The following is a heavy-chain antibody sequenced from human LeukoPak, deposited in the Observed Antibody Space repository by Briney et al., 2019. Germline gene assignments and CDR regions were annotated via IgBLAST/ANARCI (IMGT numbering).Heavy chain of an antibody. CDR1: GFTFSTYA. CDR2: ISVPGGNT. D-gene: IGHD6-13*01. V-gene: IGHV3-23*01. J-gene: IGHJ4*02. Sequence: GGSLRLSCAASGFTFSTYAMTWVRQAPGKALEWVSLISVPGGNTYYADSVKGRFTISRDNAKNSLYLQMNSLRAEDTAVYYCARVRGVAAFDYWGQGTLVTVSS. CDR3: ARVRGVAAFDY.